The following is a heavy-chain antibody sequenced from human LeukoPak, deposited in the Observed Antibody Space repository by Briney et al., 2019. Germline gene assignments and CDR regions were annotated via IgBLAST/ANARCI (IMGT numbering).Heavy chain of an antibody. CDR3: ARDGWFGDYNWFDP. V-gene: IGHV3-48*01. Sequence: GGSLRLSCAASGFTFSSYSTNCVSQPPGNGLEWDSYISSASNTIYYADSVKGRFTISRDNAKNSLYLQMNSLRAEDTAMYYCARDGWFGDYNWFDPWGQGTLVTVSS. J-gene: IGHJ5*02. CDR1: GFTFSSYS. D-gene: IGHD3-10*01. CDR2: ISSASNTI.